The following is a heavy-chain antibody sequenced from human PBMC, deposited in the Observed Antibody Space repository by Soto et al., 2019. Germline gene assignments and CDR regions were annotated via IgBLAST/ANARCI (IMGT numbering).Heavy chain of an antibody. D-gene: IGHD6-19*01. CDR1: GYTFTGYS. V-gene: IGHV1-3*05. CDR2: INAGNSNA. CDR3: ARRRIAVTDRDYWFDP. Sequence: QVQLVQPGAKEKKPGASVKVSCRASGYTFTGYSVHWVRQAPGQGLEWMGWINAGNSNAKYSQKFQGRVTITRDTAASTAYMELSSLRSEDTPVYYCARRRIAVTDRDYWFDPWGQGTLVTVSS. J-gene: IGHJ5*02.